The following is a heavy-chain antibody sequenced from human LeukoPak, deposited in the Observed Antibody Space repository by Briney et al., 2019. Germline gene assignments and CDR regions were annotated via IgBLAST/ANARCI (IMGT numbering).Heavy chain of an antibody. Sequence: GGSLRLSCAASGFTFSSYTMNWVRQPPGKGLEWVSNIGTSSTTIYYADSVKGRFTISRDNAKNSLYLQMNSLRAEDTAVYYCAREYDFWSGYYSLGYWGQGTLVTVSS. CDR2: IGTSSTTI. J-gene: IGHJ4*02. CDR1: GFTFSSYT. CDR3: AREYDFWSGYYSLGY. D-gene: IGHD3-3*01. V-gene: IGHV3-48*01.